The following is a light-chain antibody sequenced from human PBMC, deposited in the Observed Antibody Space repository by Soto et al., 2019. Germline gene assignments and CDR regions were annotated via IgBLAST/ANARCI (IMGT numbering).Light chain of an antibody. J-gene: IGKJ2*01. CDR3: QQSYSTPPT. Sequence: DIQMTQSPSSLSASVGDRVTITCRASQRISSYLNWYQQKPGKAPKLLIYAASSLQSGVPSRFSGSGSGTDFTLTISRLQPEDFATYYCQQSYSTPPTFGQGTKLEIK. V-gene: IGKV1-39*01. CDR2: AAS. CDR1: QRISSY.